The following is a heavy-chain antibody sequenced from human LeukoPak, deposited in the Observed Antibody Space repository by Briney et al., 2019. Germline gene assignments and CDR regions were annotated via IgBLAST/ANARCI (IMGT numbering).Heavy chain of an antibody. CDR1: GFTFSSYA. Sequence: GGSLRLSCAASGFTFSSYAMSWVRQAPGKGLEWVSAISGSGGSTYYADSVKGRFTISRDNSKNTLYLQMNSLRAEDTAVYYCAKDYPDSSGWYERYYLDYWGQGTLVTVSS. CDR3: AKDYPDSSGWYERYYLDY. D-gene: IGHD6-19*01. V-gene: IGHV3-23*01. CDR2: ISGSGGST. J-gene: IGHJ4*02.